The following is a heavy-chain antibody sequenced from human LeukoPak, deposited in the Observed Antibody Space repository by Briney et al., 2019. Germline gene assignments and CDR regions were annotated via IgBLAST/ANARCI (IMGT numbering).Heavy chain of an antibody. CDR1: GFTFSSYA. J-gene: IGHJ4*02. Sequence: GGSLRLSCVASGFTFSSYAMAWVRPAPGKGLEWVSIISGSGGSTYYADSVKGRFTISRDNSKNTLYLQMNSLRAEDTAVYYCAKAPVTSCRGAFCYPFDYWGQGTLVTVSS. CDR2: ISGSGGST. CDR3: AKAPVTSCRGAFCYPFDY. D-gene: IGHD2-15*01. V-gene: IGHV3-23*01.